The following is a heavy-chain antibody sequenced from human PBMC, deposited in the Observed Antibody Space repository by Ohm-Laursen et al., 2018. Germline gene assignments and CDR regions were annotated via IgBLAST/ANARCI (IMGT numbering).Heavy chain of an antibody. D-gene: IGHD5-18*01. CDR3: ATSYQTAMVPYFDY. J-gene: IGHJ4*02. CDR1: GFTFSSYG. Sequence: RSLRLSCTASGFTFSSYGMHWVRQAPGKGLEWVAVISYDGSNKYYADSVKGRFTISRDNSKNTLYLQMNSLRAEDTAVYYCATSYQTAMVPYFDYWGQGTLVTVSS. CDR2: ISYDGSNK. V-gene: IGHV3-30*03.